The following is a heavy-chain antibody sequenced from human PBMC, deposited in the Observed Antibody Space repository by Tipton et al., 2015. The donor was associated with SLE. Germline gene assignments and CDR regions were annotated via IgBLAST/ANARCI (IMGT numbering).Heavy chain of an antibody. V-gene: IGHV4-31*03. CDR3: ARDLAGRSIMYYDFWSGYYADDAFDI. CDR2: IYYSGST. Sequence: TLSLTCTVSGGSISSGGYYWSWIRQHPGKGLEWIGYIYYSGSTYYNPSLKSRVTISVDTSKNQFSLKLSSVTAADTAVYYCARDLAGRSIMYYDFWSGYYADDAFDIWGQGTMVTVSS. J-gene: IGHJ3*02. CDR1: GGSISSGGYY. D-gene: IGHD3-3*01.